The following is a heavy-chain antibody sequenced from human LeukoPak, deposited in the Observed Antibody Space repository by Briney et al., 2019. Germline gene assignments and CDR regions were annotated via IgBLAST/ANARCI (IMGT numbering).Heavy chain of an antibody. Sequence: GGSLRLSCAASGFTFSSYAMHWVRQAPGKGLEWVAVISYDGSNKYYADSVKGRFTISRDNSKNTLYLQMNSLRAEDTAVYYCAREEVLYYYGSGSYYGGAVGYWGQGTLVTVSS. CDR3: AREEVLYYYGSGSYYGGAVGY. CDR2: ISYDGSNK. CDR1: GFTFSSYA. J-gene: IGHJ4*02. V-gene: IGHV3-30*04. D-gene: IGHD3-10*01.